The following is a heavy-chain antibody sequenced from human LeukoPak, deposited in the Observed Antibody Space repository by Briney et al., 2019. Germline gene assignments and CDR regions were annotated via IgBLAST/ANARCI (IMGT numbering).Heavy chain of an antibody. CDR3: ARVGAYGSGSYGWDY. D-gene: IGHD3-10*01. CDR1: GGSISSGGYY. J-gene: IGHJ4*02. V-gene: IGHV4-31*03. CDR2: IYYSGST. Sequence: SETLSLTCTVSGGSISSGGYYWSWIRQHPGKGLEWIGYIYYSGSTYYNPSLKSRVTISVDTSKNQFSLKLSSVTAADTAVHYCARVGAYGSGSYGWDYWGQGTLVTVSS.